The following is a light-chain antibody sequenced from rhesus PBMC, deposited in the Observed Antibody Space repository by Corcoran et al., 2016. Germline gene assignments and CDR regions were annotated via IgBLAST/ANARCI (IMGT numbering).Light chain of an antibody. CDR2: AAS. Sequence: DIQMTQSPSSLSASVGDRVTVTCRASQGINKELSWYQQKPGKAPTLLSYAASNLQTGVSSRFSGSVSETDFTLTVSSLQPEDVATYYVLQYDTAPYSFGQVTKVEIK. CDR1: QGINKE. V-gene: IGKV1-94*01. CDR3: LQYDTAPYS. J-gene: IGKJ2*01.